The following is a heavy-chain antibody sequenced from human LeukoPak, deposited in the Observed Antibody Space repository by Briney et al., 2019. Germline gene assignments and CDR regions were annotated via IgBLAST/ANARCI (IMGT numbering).Heavy chain of an antibody. CDR2: IRQDGNEK. J-gene: IGHJ4*02. Sequence: PGGSLRLSCAGAGFTLSNYWMSWVRQVPGKGLEWVANIRQDGNEKYYVDSVKGRFTISRDNPKNSLYLQMNSLRAEDTAIYYCARLRAAQTYDCWGQGTLVTVSS. D-gene: IGHD6-13*01. CDR1: GFTLSNYW. V-gene: IGHV3-7*04. CDR3: ARLRAAQTYDC.